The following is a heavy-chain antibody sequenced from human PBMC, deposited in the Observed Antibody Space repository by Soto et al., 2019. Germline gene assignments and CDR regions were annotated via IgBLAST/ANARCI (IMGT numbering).Heavy chain of an antibody. D-gene: IGHD3-10*01. CDR2: ISYDGSNK. CDR1: GFTFSSYG. Sequence: QVQLVESGGGVVQPGRSLRLSCAASGFTFSSYGMHWVRQAPGKGLEWVAVISYDGSNKYYADSVKGRFTISSDNSKNPLYLQMNSLRAEDTAVYYCANDLGFRVRGVIISNYYYYYGMDVWGQGTTVTVSS. J-gene: IGHJ6*02. V-gene: IGHV3-30*18. CDR3: ANDLGFRVRGVIISNYYYYYGMDV.